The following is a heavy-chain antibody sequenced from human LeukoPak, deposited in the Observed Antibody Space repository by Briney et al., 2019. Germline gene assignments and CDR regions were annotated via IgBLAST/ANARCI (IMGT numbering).Heavy chain of an antibody. J-gene: IGHJ4*02. CDR3: ANPAKADYADY. CDR2: IISSISYI. CDR1: GFTFSSFS. Sequence: GGSLRLSCAPSGFTFSSFSMRWVRQAPGKGLEWVSSIISSISYIYYANSVKGRFTISRDQAKNSMYLQMNSLSAEDTAVYYCANPAKADYADYWGQGTLVTVSS. V-gene: IGHV3-21*04.